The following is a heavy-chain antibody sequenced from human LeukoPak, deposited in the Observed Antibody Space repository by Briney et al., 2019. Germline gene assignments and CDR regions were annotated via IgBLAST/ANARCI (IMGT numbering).Heavy chain of an antibody. CDR2: ISGSGGST. D-gene: IGHD2-2*02. Sequence: GGSLRLSCAASGFTFDDHGMSWVRKAPGKGLEWVSAISGSGGSTYYADSVKGRFTISRDNSKNTLYLQMNSLRAEDTAVYYCAKAIWDIVVVPAAIPEYWGQGTLVTVSS. V-gene: IGHV3-23*01. J-gene: IGHJ4*02. CDR3: AKAIWDIVVVPAAIPEY. CDR1: GFTFDDHG.